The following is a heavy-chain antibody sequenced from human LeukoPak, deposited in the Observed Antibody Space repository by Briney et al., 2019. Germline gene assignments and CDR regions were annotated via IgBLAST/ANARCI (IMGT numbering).Heavy chain of an antibody. J-gene: IGHJ4*02. D-gene: IGHD3-16*01. CDR1: GFTFSSYS. Sequence: GGSLRLSCAASGFTFSSYSMNWVRQAPGKGLEWVSSINSDSSLMFYAESVKGRFTISRDNAGNSLYLQMNSLRDEDTAVYYCIRDLFDDYSLDYWGQGALVTVSS. CDR2: INSDSSLM. V-gene: IGHV3-21*01. CDR3: IRDLFDDYSLDY.